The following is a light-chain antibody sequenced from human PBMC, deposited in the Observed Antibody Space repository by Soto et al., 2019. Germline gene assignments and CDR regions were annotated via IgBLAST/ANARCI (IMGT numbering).Light chain of an antibody. CDR2: GNS. CDR1: SSNIGAGYD. Sequence: QSVLTQPPSVSGAPGQRVTISCTGSSSNIGAGYDVHWYPQLPGTAPKLLIYGNSNRPSGVTDRFSGSKSGTSASLAITGLQAEDEADYYCQSYDSSLSGYVVFGGGTQQTVL. J-gene: IGLJ2*01. CDR3: QSYDSSLSGYVV. V-gene: IGLV1-40*01.